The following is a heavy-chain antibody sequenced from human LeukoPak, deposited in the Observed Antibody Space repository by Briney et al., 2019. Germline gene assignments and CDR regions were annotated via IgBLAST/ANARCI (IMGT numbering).Heavy chain of an antibody. CDR2: IIPIFGTA. D-gene: IGHD3-3*01. Sequence: SVKVSCKASGGTFSSYAISWVRQAPGQGLEWMGGIIPIFGTANYTQKFQGRVTITTDESTSTAYMELSSLRSEDTAVYYCARRTIFGVAPEVAFDIWGQGTMVTVSS. CDR1: GGTFSSYA. CDR3: ARRTIFGVAPEVAFDI. J-gene: IGHJ3*02. V-gene: IGHV1-69*05.